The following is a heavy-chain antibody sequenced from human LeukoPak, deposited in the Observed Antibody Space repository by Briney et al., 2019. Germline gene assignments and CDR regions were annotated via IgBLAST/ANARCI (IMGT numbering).Heavy chain of an antibody. V-gene: IGHV3-53*01. D-gene: IGHD2-15*01. CDR2: IYSDGTT. CDR1: GFTVSSNY. J-gene: IGHJ4*02. Sequence: GGSLGLSCAASGFTVSSNYMSWVRQAPGKGLEWVSVIYSDGTTKYADSVKGRFTISRDNSKNTLYLQMNSLRVEDTAVYYCGRDYCSGGSCFEYWGQGTLVTVSS. CDR3: GRDYCSGGSCFEY.